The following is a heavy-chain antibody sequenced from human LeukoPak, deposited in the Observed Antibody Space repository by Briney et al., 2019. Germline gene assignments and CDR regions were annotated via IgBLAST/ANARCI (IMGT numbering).Heavy chain of an antibody. CDR2: ISSNGGST. CDR1: GFTFSSYA. CDR3: ARGAQQVAFDY. D-gene: IGHD6-13*01. V-gene: IGHV3-64*04. J-gene: IGHJ4*02. Sequence: PGESLRLSCSASGFTFSSYAMHWVRQAPGKGLEYVSAISSNGGSTYYADSVKGRFTISRDNSKNTLYLQMSSLRAEDTAVYYCARGAQQVAFDYWGQGTLVTVSS.